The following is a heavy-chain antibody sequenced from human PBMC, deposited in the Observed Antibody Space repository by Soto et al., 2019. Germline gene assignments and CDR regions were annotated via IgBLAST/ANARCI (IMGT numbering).Heavy chain of an antibody. CDR2: ISAYNGNT. J-gene: IGHJ6*02. CDR1: GGTFSSYA. Sequence: VASVKVSCKASGGTFSSYAISWVRQAPGQGLDWMGWISAYNGNTKYAQDLQGRVTMTTDTSTSTAYMELRSLRSDDTAMYYCARFSGGSYNTYYFYYGMDVWGQGTTVTVSS. V-gene: IGHV1-18*01. D-gene: IGHD2-15*01. CDR3: ARFSGGSYNTYYFYYGMDV.